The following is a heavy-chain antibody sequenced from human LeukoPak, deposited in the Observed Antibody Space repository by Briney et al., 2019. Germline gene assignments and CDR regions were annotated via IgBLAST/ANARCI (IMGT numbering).Heavy chain of an antibody. V-gene: IGHV4-31*03. CDR3: ARGPWGYGDKIDY. J-gene: IGHJ4*02. Sequence: SQTLSLTYTISGVSIRSGESYWGWIRQHPGKGLEWIGYIYYSGSTYYNPSLKSRVTISVDTSKNQFSLKLSSVTAADTAVYYCARGPWGYGDKIDYWGQGTLVTVSS. CDR1: GVSIRSGESY. CDR2: IYYSGST. D-gene: IGHD4-23*01.